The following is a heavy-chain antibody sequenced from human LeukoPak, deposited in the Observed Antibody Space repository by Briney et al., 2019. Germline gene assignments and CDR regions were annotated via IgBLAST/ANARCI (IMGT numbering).Heavy chain of an antibody. CDR2: ISGSGDST. D-gene: IGHD6-13*01. J-gene: IGHJ4*02. V-gene: IGHV3-23*01. CDR3: AKDLLAAAGDY. CDR1: GFTFSSYA. Sequence: GGSLRLSCAASGFTFSSYAMSWVRQAPGKGLEWVSGISGSGDSTYYADSVKGRFTISRDNSKNTLFLQVNSLRAEDTAVYYCAKDLLAAAGDYWGQGTLVTVSS.